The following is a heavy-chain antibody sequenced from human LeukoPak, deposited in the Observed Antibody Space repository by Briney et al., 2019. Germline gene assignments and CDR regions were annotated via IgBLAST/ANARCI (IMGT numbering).Heavy chain of an antibody. CDR1: GFTFSSYW. CDR3: ARPSYGSGSPYDY. Sequence: PGGSLRPSCAASGFTFSSYWMSWVRQAPGKGLEWVANIKQDGSEKYYVDSVKGRFTISRDNAKNLLYLQMNSLRAEDTAVYYCARPSYGSGSPYDYWGQGTLVTVSS. V-gene: IGHV3-7*01. J-gene: IGHJ4*02. CDR2: IKQDGSEK. D-gene: IGHD3-10*01.